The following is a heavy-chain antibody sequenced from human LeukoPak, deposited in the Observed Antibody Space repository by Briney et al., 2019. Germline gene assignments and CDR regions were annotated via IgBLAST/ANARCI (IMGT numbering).Heavy chain of an antibody. J-gene: IGHJ4*02. V-gene: IGHV3-33*01. CDR1: GFTFSSYG. CDR3: ARDYGGTDIRGGNFDY. D-gene: IGHD4-23*01. CDR2: IWYDGSHK. Sequence: PWRSLRLSCAASGFTFSSYGMHWVRQAPGKGLEWVAVIWYDGSHKYYADSVKGRFTISRDNSKNTLYLQMNSLRAEDTAVYYCARDYGGTDIRGGNFDYWGQGTLVTVSS.